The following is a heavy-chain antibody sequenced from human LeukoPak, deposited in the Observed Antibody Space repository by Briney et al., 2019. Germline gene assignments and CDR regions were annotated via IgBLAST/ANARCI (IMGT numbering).Heavy chain of an antibody. J-gene: IGHJ6*03. CDR2: IYTSGST. CDR3: ARATTRGIAAAGTSPHYYYYYMDV. D-gene: IGHD6-13*01. Sequence: PSETLSLTCTVPGGSISSYYWSWIRQPAGKGLEWIGRIYTSGSTNYNPSLKSRVTMSVDTSKNQFSLKLSSVTAADTAVYYCARATTRGIAAAGTSPHYYYYYMDVWGKGTTVTVSS. CDR1: GGSISSYY. V-gene: IGHV4-4*07.